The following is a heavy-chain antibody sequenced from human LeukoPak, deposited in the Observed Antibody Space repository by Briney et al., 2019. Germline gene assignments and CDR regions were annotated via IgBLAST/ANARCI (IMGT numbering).Heavy chain of an antibody. Sequence: PGGSLRLSCAASGFTFSSYWTTWVRQAPGKGREWVANIKQEGSEKNYVGSVTGRFTISRDNGKNSLYLQMNRLRAEDTVVFYGVRDGGAARFAYWGQGNLVTVSS. V-gene: IGHV3-7*04. D-gene: IGHD3-16*01. CDR1: GFTFSSYW. CDR2: IKQEGSEK. CDR3: VRDGGAARFAY. J-gene: IGHJ4*02.